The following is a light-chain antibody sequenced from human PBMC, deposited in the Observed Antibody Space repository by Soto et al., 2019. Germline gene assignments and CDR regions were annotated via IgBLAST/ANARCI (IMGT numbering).Light chain of an antibody. CDR1: QSISTY. CDR2: AAS. V-gene: IGKV1-27*01. J-gene: IGKJ4*02. Sequence: DIQMTQSPSSLSASVGDRVTITCRASQSISTYLAWYQQIPGKVPKLLISAASTLQSGVPSRFSGSGSGTDFTLTISSLQPEDVATYYCQKYTNVPAFGGGPKVEIK. CDR3: QKYTNVPA.